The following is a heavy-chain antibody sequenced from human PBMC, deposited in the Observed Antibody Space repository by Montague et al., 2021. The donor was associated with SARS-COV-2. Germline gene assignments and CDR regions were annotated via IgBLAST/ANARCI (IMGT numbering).Heavy chain of an antibody. D-gene: IGHD5-18*01. J-gene: IGHJ3*02. CDR2: ISSSGSTI. V-gene: IGHV3-11*01. CDR3: ARVRYSYGYLSAFDI. CDR1: GFTFSDYY. Sequence: SLRLSCAASGFTFSDYYMSWIRQAPGKGLEWVSYISSSGSTIYYADSVKGRFTISRDNVKNSLYLQMNSLRAEDTAVYYCARVRYSYGYLSAFDIWGQGTMVTVSS.